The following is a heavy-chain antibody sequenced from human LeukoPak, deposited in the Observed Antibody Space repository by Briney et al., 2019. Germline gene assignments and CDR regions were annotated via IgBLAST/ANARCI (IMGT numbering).Heavy chain of an antibody. CDR1: GFTFSSYS. Sequence: PGGSLRLSCAVSGFTFSSYSMNWVRQAPGKGLEWVSYISSSSSTIYYADSVKGRFTISRDNAKNSLYLQMNSLRAEDTAVYYCARWSSAAVPYWGQGTLVTVSS. J-gene: IGHJ4*02. V-gene: IGHV3-48*01. D-gene: IGHD6-13*01. CDR2: ISSSSSTI. CDR3: ARWSSAAVPY.